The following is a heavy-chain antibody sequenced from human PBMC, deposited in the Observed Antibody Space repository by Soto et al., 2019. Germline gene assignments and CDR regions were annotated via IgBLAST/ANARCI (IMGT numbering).Heavy chain of an antibody. CDR1: GFTFDDYT. CDR3: AKDIRGYFSCTSCYYGMDV. J-gene: IGHJ6*02. CDR2: ISWDGGRT. Sequence: EVQLVESGGVVVQPGGSLRLSCAASGFTFDDYTMHWVRQAPGKGLEWVSLISWDGGRTYYADSVKGRFTISRDNSKNSLYLQMNSLRTEDTALYYCAKDIRGYFSCTSCYYGMDVWGQGTTVTVSS. V-gene: IGHV3-43*01. D-gene: IGHD2-2*01.